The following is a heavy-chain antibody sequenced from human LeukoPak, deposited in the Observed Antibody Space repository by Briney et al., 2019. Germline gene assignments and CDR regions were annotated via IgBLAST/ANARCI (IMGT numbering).Heavy chain of an antibody. CDR3: ARGYYDFWGGYSTYYYYGMDV. Sequence: AGGSLRLSCAASGFTFSSYEMNWVRQAPGKGLEWVSYISSSGSTIYYADSVKGRFTISRDNAKNSMYLQMNSLRDEDTAVYYCARGYYDFWGGYSTYYYYGMDVWGQGTTVTVSS. V-gene: IGHV3-48*03. CDR2: ISSSGSTI. CDR1: GFTFSSYE. D-gene: IGHD3-3*01. J-gene: IGHJ6*02.